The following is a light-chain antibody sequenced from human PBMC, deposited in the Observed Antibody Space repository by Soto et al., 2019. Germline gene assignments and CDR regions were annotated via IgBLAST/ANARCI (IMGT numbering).Light chain of an antibody. J-gene: IGKJ1*01. CDR2: GAS. CDR3: QQYNDWT. V-gene: IGKV3-15*01. Sequence: EIVMTQSPATLSVSPGESATLSCRASESVSSNLAWYQQKPGQAPRLLIYGASIRATGIPARFSGSGSGTEFTLTISSLQSEDFAVYYCQQYNDWTFGQGTKVEI. CDR1: ESVSSN.